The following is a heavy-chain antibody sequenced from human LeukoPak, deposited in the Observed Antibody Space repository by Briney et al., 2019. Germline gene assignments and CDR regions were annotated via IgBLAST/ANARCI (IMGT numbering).Heavy chain of an antibody. Sequence: GGSLRLSCAASGVRLSSFTMSWVRQGPAGGLEWVSSLRGNGETFYADSVKGRFTLPSDSSRNTVYFQLNSLRVEDTAVYYCAPQGQLLFPIGYWGQGTLVTVSS. V-gene: IGHV3-23*01. J-gene: IGHJ4*02. CDR3: APQGQLLFPIGY. CDR1: GVRLSSFT. D-gene: IGHD2-2*01. CDR2: LRGNGET.